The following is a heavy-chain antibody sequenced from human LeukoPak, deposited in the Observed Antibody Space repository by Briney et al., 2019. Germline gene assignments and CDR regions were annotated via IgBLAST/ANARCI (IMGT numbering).Heavy chain of an antibody. Sequence: SETLSFTGTVSGASTSSDYWSWIRQRPGKGLEGFAHVYYSGSTNYNPSLKSRVTISIDTPKNQCSQKLNSVTAADTAVYYYARDVGDTTSYFDYWGQGTLVTASS. D-gene: IGHD1-26*01. V-gene: IGHV4-59*01. J-gene: IGHJ4*02. CDR1: GASTSSDY. CDR2: VYYSGST. CDR3: ARDVGDTTSYFDY.